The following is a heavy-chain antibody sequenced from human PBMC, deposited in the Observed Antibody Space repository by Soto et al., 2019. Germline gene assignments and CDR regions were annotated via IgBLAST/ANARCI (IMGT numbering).Heavy chain of an antibody. D-gene: IGHD6-19*01. J-gene: IGHJ4*02. CDR2: IFYSGST. CDR3: ARVGSSGWSPDY. CDR1: GGSISGHY. Sequence: QVQLQESGPGLVKPSETLSLTCSVSGGSISGHYWPWIRQSPGKGLEWIGYIFYSGSTNYNPSLKSRVTISVDTSKNQFSLKMSSVTAADTAVYYCARVGSSGWSPDYWGRGTLVTFSS. V-gene: IGHV4-59*11.